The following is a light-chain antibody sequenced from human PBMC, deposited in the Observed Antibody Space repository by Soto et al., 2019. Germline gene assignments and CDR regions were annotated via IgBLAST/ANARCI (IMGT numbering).Light chain of an antibody. CDR1: QTIAMY. CDR2: TTS. Sequence: DIQMTHSPSSLSASVGDRVTITYRASQTIAMYVNWFQQKPGKAPKPLIYTTSSLQSGVPPRFSGSGSETDFTLTISRLQPEDSATYYCQQSFTTPYTFGQGTKLEIK. CDR3: QQSFTTPYT. V-gene: IGKV1-39*01. J-gene: IGKJ2*01.